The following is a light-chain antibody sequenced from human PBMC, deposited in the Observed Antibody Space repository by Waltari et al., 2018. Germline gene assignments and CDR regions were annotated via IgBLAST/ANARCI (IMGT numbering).Light chain of an antibody. Sequence: QSALTQPASVSGSPGQSITVSCTGTSSDVGAYHYGPWYQQPPGKAPRLIIYNVNSRPSGVSRRFSGSKSDNTASLTISGLQAEDEADYYCASYTKTSTLIFGGGTRLTVL. J-gene: IGLJ2*01. CDR1: SSDVGAYHY. CDR2: NVN. CDR3: ASYTKTSTLI. V-gene: IGLV2-14*03.